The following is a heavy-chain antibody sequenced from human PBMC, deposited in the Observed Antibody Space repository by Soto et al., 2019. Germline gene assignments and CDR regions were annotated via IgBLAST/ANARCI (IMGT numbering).Heavy chain of an antibody. D-gene: IGHD3-10*01. CDR2: ISGSGGST. V-gene: IGHV3-23*01. CDR3: AKGHLGGSERVRYSSYMDA. CDR1: GFSFSSYA. J-gene: IGHJ6*03. Sequence: HLGGSLRLSCAASGFSFSSYAMSWVRQAPGKGLEWVSAISGSGGSTYYADSVKGRFTISRDNSKNTLYLQMNSLRAEDTAVYYCAKGHLGGSERVRYSSYMDAWGIGTAVTISS.